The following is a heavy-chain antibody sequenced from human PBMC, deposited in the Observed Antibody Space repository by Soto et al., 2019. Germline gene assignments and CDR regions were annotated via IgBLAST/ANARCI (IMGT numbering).Heavy chain of an antibody. J-gene: IGHJ4*02. CDR1: GYTFTTYG. V-gene: IGHV1-18*01. CDR2: ISAYSGST. Sequence: QVQLVQSGAAVKKPGASVKVSCKASGYTFTTYGISWVRQAPGQGLEWMGGISAYSGSTKFAQKLQGIVTMTTDTSTTTAYMELRSLTSDDTAVYYCARDFTKSSSWPYYFDYWGQGTLVTVSS. CDR3: ARDFTKSSSWPYYFDY. D-gene: IGHD6-13*01.